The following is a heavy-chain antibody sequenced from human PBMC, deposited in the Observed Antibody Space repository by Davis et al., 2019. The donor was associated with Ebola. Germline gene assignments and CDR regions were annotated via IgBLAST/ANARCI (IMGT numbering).Heavy chain of an antibody. Sequence: GESLKISCAASGFTFSSYAMHWVRQAPGKGLEWVAVISYDGSNKYYADSVKGRFTISRDNSKNTLYLQMNSLRAEDTAVYYCARGIVLVVYAIKYYYGMDVWGQGTTVTVSS. CDR3: ARGIVLVVYAIKYYYGMDV. CDR1: GFTFSSYA. CDR2: ISYDGSNK. J-gene: IGHJ6*02. D-gene: IGHD2-8*02. V-gene: IGHV3-30-3*01.